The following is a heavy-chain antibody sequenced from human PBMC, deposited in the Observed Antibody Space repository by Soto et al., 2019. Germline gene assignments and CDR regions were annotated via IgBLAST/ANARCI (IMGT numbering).Heavy chain of an antibody. J-gene: IGHJ6*02. CDR2: ISYDGSNK. Sequence: GGSLRLSCAASGFTFSSYGMHWVRQAPGKGLEWVAVISYDGSNKYYADSVKGRFTISRDNSKNTLYLQMNSLRAEDTAVYYCAKDREDIVVVPAAQKIKQHTTYYYYGMDVWGQGTTVTVSS. D-gene: IGHD2-2*01. V-gene: IGHV3-30*18. CDR3: AKDREDIVVVPAAQKIKQHTTYYYYGMDV. CDR1: GFTFSSYG.